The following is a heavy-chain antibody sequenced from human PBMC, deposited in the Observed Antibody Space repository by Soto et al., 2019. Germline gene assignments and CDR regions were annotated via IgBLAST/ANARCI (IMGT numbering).Heavy chain of an antibody. CDR3: AKDLERFLEWLLLDY. V-gene: IGHV3-23*01. Sequence: GSRRLSCAASGFTFSSYAMSWVRQAPGKGLEWVSAISGSGGSTYYADSVKGRFTISRDNSKNTLYLQMNSLRAEDTAVYYCAKDLERFLEWLLLDYWGQGTLVTVSS. J-gene: IGHJ4*02. D-gene: IGHD3-3*01. CDR2: ISGSGGST. CDR1: GFTFSSYA.